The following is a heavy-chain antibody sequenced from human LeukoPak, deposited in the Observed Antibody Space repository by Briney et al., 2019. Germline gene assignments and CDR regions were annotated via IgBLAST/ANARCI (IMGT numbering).Heavy chain of an antibody. CDR2: IYYSGST. Sequence: SETLSLTCTVSGGSISSGDYYWSWIRQPPGKGLEWIGYIYYSGSTYYNPSLKSRVTISVDTSKNQFSLKLSSVTAADTAVYYCASTSYGDSASWYFDLWGRGTLVTVSS. CDR1: GGSISSGDYY. V-gene: IGHV4-30-4*01. J-gene: IGHJ2*01. CDR3: ASTSYGDSASWYFDL. D-gene: IGHD4-17*01.